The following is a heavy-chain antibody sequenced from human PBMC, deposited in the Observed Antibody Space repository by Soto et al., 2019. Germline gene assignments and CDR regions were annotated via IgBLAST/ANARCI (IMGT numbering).Heavy chain of an antibody. CDR1: GFSLSTSGVG. J-gene: IGHJ6*02. Sequence: QITLKESGPTLVKPTQTLTLTCTFSGFSLSTSGVGVGWIRQPPGKALEWLALIYWDDDKRYSPSLKSRLTITKHTSKNHVVLTMTNLHPVDTATYYCAHSKDIVLVPAPTPVYYGMDVWGQGTTVTVSS. CDR3: AHSKDIVLVPAPTPVYYGMDV. V-gene: IGHV2-5*02. CDR2: IYWDDDK. D-gene: IGHD2-2*01.